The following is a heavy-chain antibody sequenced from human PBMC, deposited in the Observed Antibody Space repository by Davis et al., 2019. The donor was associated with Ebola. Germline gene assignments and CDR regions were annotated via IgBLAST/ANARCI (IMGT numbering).Heavy chain of an antibody. CDR1: GGSISSGGYY. J-gene: IGHJ5*02. Sequence: SETLSLTCTVSGGSISSGGYYWSWIRQHPGKGLEWIGYIYYSGSTYYNPSLKSRVTISVDTSKNQFSLKLSSVIAADTAVYYCASRPSILCTSTSCHEYNWFDPWGQGTLVTVSS. CDR3: ASRPSILCTSTSCHEYNWFDP. D-gene: IGHD2-2*01. CDR2: IYYSGST. V-gene: IGHV4-31*03.